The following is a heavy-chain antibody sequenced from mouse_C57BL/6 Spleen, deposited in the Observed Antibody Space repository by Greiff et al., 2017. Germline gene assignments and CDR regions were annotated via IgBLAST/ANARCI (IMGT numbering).Heavy chain of an antibody. D-gene: IGHD6-1*01. CDR2: IYPGDGDT. J-gene: IGHJ4*01. CDR1: GYAFSSSW. V-gene: IGHV1-82*01. Sequence: QVQLKESGPELVKPGASVKISCKASGYAFSSSWMNWVKQRPGKGLEWIGRIYPGDGDTNYNGKFKGKATLTADKSSSTAYLLLSRLTSEDSAVYFGARAALRYYMDYWGQGTSVTVSS. CDR3: ARAALRYYMDY.